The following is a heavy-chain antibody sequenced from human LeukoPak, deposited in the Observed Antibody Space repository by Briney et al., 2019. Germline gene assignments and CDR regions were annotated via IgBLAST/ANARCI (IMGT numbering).Heavy chain of an antibody. CDR3: ASLSITGTAADY. CDR2: IYHSGIT. J-gene: IGHJ4*02. V-gene: IGHV4-59*01. CDR1: GGSISAYY. Sequence: PSETPSLTCTVSGGSISAYYWNWIRQPPGQGLEWIGYIYHSGITKYNPSLKSRVTIALDTSKNQFSLKMRSVTAADTAVYYCASLSITGTAADYWGQGTLVTVSS. D-gene: IGHD1-7*01.